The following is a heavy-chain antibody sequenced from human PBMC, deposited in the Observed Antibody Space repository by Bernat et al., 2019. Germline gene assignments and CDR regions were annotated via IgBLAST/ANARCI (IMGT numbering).Heavy chain of an antibody. CDR3: ARHGIEWELPQYYFDY. J-gene: IGHJ4*02. Sequence: QLQLQESGPGLVKPSETLSLTCTVSGGSISSSSYYWGWIRQPPGKGLEWIGSIYYSGSTYYNPSLKSRVTISVDTSKNQFSLKLSSVTAADTAVYYCARHGIEWELPQYYFDYWVQGTLVTVSS. CDR1: GGSISSSSYY. CDR2: IYYSGST. D-gene: IGHD1-26*01. V-gene: IGHV4-39*01.